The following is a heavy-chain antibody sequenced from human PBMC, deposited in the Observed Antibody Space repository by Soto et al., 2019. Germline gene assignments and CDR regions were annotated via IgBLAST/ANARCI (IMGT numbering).Heavy chain of an antibody. V-gene: IGHV5-10-1*01. D-gene: IGHD1-20*01. Sequence: GASLKISCMGSGYSFTSYWISWVRQMPGKGLEWMGRIDPSDSYTNYSPSFQGHVTISADKSISTAYLQWSRLKASDTAMYYCASNGNSSLLGYWGQGTLVTVSS. CDR2: IDPSDSYT. CDR3: ASNGNSSLLGY. J-gene: IGHJ4*02. CDR1: GYSFTSYW.